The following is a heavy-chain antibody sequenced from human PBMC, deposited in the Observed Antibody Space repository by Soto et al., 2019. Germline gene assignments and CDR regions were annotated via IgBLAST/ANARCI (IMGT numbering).Heavy chain of an antibody. CDR3: AKEGILKRYDYFDY. J-gene: IGHJ4*02. CDR1: GFTFSSYG. D-gene: IGHD6-13*01. CDR2: ISYDGSNK. Sequence: VQLVESGGGVVQPGRSLRLSCAASGFTFSSYGMHWVRQAPGKGLEWVAVISYDGSNKYYADSVKGRFTISRDNSKNTLYLQMNSLRAEDTAVYYCAKEGILKRYDYFDYWGQGTLVTVSS. V-gene: IGHV3-30*18.